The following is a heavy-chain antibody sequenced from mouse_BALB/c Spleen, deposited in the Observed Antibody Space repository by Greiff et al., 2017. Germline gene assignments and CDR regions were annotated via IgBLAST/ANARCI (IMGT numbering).Heavy chain of an antibody. CDR3: ARHWRERDAMDY. V-gene: IGHV5-9-3*01. D-gene: IGHD3-3*01. CDR2: ISSGGSYT. Sequence: EVQRVESGGGLVKPGGSLKLSCAASGFTFSSYAMSWVRQSPEKRLEWVAEISSGGSYTYYPDSVKGRFTISRDNAKNTLYLQMSSLRSEDTAMYYCARHWRERDAMDYWGQGTSVTVSS. CDR1: GFTFSSYA. J-gene: IGHJ4*01.